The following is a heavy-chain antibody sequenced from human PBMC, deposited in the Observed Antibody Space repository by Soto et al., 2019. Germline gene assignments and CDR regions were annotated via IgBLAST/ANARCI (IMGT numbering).Heavy chain of an antibody. Sequence: EVQLLESGGGLEQPGGSLRLSCAASGFTFRDYAMSWVRQAPGKGLEWVPTITGSSSNLYYSDSVKGRFAISRDNSKNTLYLQTDSLTAEDTAVYYCAKGGAVYGLLTHDYWGQGTLVTVSS. CDR1: GFTFRDYA. V-gene: IGHV3-23*01. J-gene: IGHJ4*02. D-gene: IGHD3-9*01. CDR3: AKGGAVYGLLTHDY. CDR2: ITGSSSNL.